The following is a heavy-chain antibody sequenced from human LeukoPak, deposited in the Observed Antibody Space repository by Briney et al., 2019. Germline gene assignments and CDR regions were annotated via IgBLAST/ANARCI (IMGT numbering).Heavy chain of an antibody. CDR1: GVSVFSNNDA. V-gene: IGHV6-1*01. CDR2: TYYRSRGYN. CDR3: ARPTAVATAIDKYAALDM. D-gene: IGHD2-21*02. J-gene: IGHJ3*02. Sequence: SQTLSLTCAVSGVSVFSNNDAWSWLRQSPTRGLEWLGSTYYRSRGYNDYAVPLKSRIHINTDTSKNPFSLQLTSVTPEDSAVYYCARPTAVATAIDKYAALDMWGQGTMVTVSS.